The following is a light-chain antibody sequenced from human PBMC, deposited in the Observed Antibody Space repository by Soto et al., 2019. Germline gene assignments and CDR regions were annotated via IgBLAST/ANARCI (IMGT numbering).Light chain of an antibody. CDR3: TSYTSSSTLV. V-gene: IGLV2-14*01. CDR1: SSDVGGYNY. CDR2: DVN. J-gene: IGLJ2*01. Sequence: QSALTQPASVSGSPGQSITISCTGTSSDVGGYNYVSWYQQHPGKAPKAMIYDVNNRPSGVSNRFSGSKSGNTASLTISGLQAEDEADYYCTSYTSSSTLVFGGGTKVTVL.